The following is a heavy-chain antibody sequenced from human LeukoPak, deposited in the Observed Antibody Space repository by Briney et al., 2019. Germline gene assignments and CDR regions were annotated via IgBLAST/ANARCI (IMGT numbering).Heavy chain of an antibody. CDR3: ANSPFNIAATQGDYFDY. D-gene: IGHD2-15*01. CDR2: IKSKTDGGTT. J-gene: IGHJ4*02. V-gene: IGHV3-15*01. CDR1: GFTFSNAW. Sequence: GGSLRLSCAASGFTFSNAWMTWVRQAPGKGLEWVGRIKSKTDGGTTDYAAPVKGRFTISRDDSENTLYLQMNSLRAEDTAVYYCANSPFNIAATQGDYFDYWGQGTLVTVSS.